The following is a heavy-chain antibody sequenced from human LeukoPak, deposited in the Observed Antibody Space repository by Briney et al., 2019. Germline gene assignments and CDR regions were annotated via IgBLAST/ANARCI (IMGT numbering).Heavy chain of an antibody. Sequence: GGSLGLSCAASGFTFSSYWMHWVRQAPGKGLVWVSRINSDGSSTSYADSVKGRFTISRDNAKNTLYLQMNSLRAEDTAVYYCARGGYSYGYYYYYGMDVWGQGTTVTVSS. CDR3: ARGGYSYGYYYYYGMDV. J-gene: IGHJ6*02. D-gene: IGHD5-18*01. CDR2: INSDGSST. CDR1: GFTFSSYW. V-gene: IGHV3-74*01.